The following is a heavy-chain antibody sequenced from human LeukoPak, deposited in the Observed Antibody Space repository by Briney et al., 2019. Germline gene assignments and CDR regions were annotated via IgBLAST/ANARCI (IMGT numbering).Heavy chain of an antibody. J-gene: IGHJ4*02. V-gene: IGHV4-61*02. Sequence: SETLSLTXTVSGGSISSGSYYWSWIRQPAGKGLEWIGRIYTSGSTNYNPSLKSRVTISVDTSKNQFSLKLSSVTAADTAVYYCARDRAWYGESDYWGQGTQVTVSS. CDR1: GGSISSGSYY. CDR2: IYTSGST. D-gene: IGHD4-17*01. CDR3: ARDRAWYGESDY.